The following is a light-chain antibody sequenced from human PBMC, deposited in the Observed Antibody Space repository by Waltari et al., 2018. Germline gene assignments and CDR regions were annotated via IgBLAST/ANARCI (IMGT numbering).Light chain of an antibody. J-gene: IGKJ2*01. CDR3: QQYGSSSFT. CDR2: GAS. Sequence: EIVLTQSPGPLSSSPGERATLSCRASQSVSSSYLAWSQQKPGQAPRLLIYGASSRATGIPDRFSGSGSGTDFTLTVSRLEPEDFAVYYCQQYGSSSFTFGQGTKLEIK. CDR1: QSVSSSY. V-gene: IGKV3-20*01.